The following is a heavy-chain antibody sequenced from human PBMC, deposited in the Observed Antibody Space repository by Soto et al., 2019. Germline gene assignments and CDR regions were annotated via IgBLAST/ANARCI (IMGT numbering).Heavy chain of an antibody. CDR3: ARRIEAPGDYYYALDV. CDR2: IDPSESKI. CDR1: GYSFSTYW. Sequence: EVQLVQSGAEVKKPGESLRISCKTSGYSFSTYWITWVRQMPGKGLEWMGRIDPSESKIKYRPSNTLYSPSFEGHVTISADKSIDTVYLQWSSLNVSDSAIYYCARRIEAPGDYYYALDVWGQGTTVTVSS. J-gene: IGHJ6*02. D-gene: IGHD2-15*01. V-gene: IGHV5-10-1*03.